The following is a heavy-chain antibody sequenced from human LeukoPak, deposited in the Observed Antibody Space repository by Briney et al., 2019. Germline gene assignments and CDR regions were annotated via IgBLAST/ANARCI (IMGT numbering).Heavy chain of an antibody. CDR1: GFTFSSYA. CDR2: ISYDGSNK. CDR3: ARDHAPGRRFLEWTINWFDP. J-gene: IGHJ5*02. Sequence: GGSLRLSCAASGFTFSSYAMHWVRQAPGKGLEWVAVISYDGSNKYYADSVKGRFTISRDNSKNTLYLQMNSLRAEDTAVYYCARDHAPGRRFLEWTINWFDPWGQGTLVTVSS. D-gene: IGHD3-3*01. V-gene: IGHV3-30*01.